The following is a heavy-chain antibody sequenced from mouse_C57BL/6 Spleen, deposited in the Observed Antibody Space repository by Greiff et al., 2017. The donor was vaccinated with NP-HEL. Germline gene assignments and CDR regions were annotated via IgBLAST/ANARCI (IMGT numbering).Heavy chain of an antibody. Sequence: QVQLKQPGAELVRPGSSVKLSCKASGYTFTSYWMHWVKQRPIQGLEWIGNIDPSDSETHYNQKFKDKATLTVDKSSSTAYMQLSSLTSEDSAVYYCARSDYGSSYVRYFDVWGTGTTVTVSS. J-gene: IGHJ1*03. D-gene: IGHD1-1*01. CDR1: GYTFTSYW. V-gene: IGHV1-52*01. CDR3: ARSDYGSSYVRYFDV. CDR2: IDPSDSET.